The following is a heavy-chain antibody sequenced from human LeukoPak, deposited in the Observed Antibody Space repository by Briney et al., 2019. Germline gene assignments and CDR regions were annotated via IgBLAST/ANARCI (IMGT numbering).Heavy chain of an antibody. D-gene: IGHD3-22*01. J-gene: IGHJ4*02. CDR1: GFTFSSYA. V-gene: IGHV3-23*01. Sequence: GGSLRLSCAASGFTFSSYAMSWVRQAPGKGLVWVSAISGSGGSTYYADSVKGRFTISRDNSKNTLYLQMNSLRAKDTAVYYCAKGGYYYDSSGYLDYWGQGTLVTVSS. CDR2: ISGSGGST. CDR3: AKGGYYYDSSGYLDY.